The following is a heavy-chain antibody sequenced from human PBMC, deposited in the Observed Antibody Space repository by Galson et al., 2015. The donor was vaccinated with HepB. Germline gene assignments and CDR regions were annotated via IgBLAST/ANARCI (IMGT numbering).Heavy chain of an antibody. CDR3: AKDKGTQSSGRYYGHFDY. J-gene: IGHJ4*02. CDR2: IWYDGSNK. V-gene: IGHV3-33*06. D-gene: IGHD6-19*01. Sequence: SLRLSCAASGFTFSSYGMHWVRQAPGKGLEWVAVIWYDGSNKYYADSVKGRFTISRDNSKNTLYLQMNSLRVEDTAVYYCAKDKGTQSSGRYYGHFDYWGQGSLVTVSS. CDR1: GFTFSSYG.